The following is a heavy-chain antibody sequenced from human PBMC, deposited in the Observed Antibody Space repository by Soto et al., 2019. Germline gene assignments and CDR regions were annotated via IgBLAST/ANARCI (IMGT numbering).Heavy chain of an antibody. CDR3: ARADGDYVVGY. D-gene: IGHD4-17*01. CDR1: GGAINSGAHY. CDR2: IYYSGTT. V-gene: IGHV4-31*03. J-gene: IGHJ4*02. Sequence: QVQLQESGPGLVKPSQTLSLTCTVSGGAINSGAHYWSCIRPHPGKGLEWIGYIYYSGTTFYNPSLKSRVTISVDTSKNQFSLKLSSVTAADTAVYYCARADGDYVVGYWGQGTLVTVSS.